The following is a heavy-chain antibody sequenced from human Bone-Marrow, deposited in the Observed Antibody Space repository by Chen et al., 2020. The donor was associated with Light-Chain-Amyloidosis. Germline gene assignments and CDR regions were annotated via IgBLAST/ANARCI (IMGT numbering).Heavy chain of an antibody. CDR2: ISYDGSNK. Sequence: VQLLESGGGLVQPGGSLRLSCAASGFTFSSSGMHWVRQAPGKGLEWVAVISYDGSNKYYADSVKGRFTISRDNSKNTLYLQMNSLRAEDTAVYYCAKIYYDSSGYYFDYWGQGTLVTVSS. D-gene: IGHD3-22*01. V-gene: IGHV3-30*18. CDR3: AKIYYDSSGYYFDY. J-gene: IGHJ4*02. CDR1: GFTFSSSG.